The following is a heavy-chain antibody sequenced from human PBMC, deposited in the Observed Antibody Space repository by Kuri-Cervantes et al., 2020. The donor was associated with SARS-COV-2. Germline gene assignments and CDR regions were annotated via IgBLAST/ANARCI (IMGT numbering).Heavy chain of an antibody. V-gene: IGHV4-31*03. D-gene: IGHD6-19*01. CDR2: IYYSGST. Sequence: LRLSCTVSGGSISSGGYYWSWIRQHPGKGLEWIGYIYYSGSTYYNPSLKSRVTVSVDTSKNQFSLKLSSVTAADTAVYYCASNLAVAGLFIAFDIWGQGTMVTVSS. CDR1: GGSISSGGYY. J-gene: IGHJ3*02. CDR3: ASNLAVAGLFIAFDI.